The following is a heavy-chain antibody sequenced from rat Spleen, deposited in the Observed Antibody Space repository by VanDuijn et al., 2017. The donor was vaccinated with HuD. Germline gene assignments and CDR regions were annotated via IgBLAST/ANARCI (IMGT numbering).Heavy chain of an antibody. D-gene: IGHD1-6*01. V-gene: IGHV2-63*01. CDR3: TRVSFLYTTDPHYVMDA. CDR2: MKYNGDT. Sequence: QVQLKESGPGLVQPSQTLSLTCTVSGFSLTSYNVHWVRQPPGKGLEWMGRMKYNGDTYYNLPLKSRLSISRDTSKSQVFLKMNSLQTEDTAIYYCTRVSFLYTTDPHYVMDAWGQGASDSVSS. CDR1: GFSLTSYN. J-gene: IGHJ4*01.